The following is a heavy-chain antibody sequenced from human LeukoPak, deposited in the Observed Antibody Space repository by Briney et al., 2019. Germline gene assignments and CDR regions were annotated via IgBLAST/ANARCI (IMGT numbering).Heavy chain of an antibody. Sequence: SGGSLRLSCAASGFTFSSYSMNWVRQAPGKGLEWVSYISSSSSTIYYADSVKGRFTISRDNAKNSLYLQMNSLRAEDTAVYYCARGSWSSSWDIDYWGQGTLVTVSS. D-gene: IGHD6-13*01. CDR3: ARGSWSSSWDIDY. CDR2: ISSSSSTI. J-gene: IGHJ4*02. V-gene: IGHV3-48*01. CDR1: GFTFSSYS.